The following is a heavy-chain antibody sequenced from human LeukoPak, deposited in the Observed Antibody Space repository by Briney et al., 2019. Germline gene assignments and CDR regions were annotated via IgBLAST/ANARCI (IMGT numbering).Heavy chain of an antibody. Sequence: RASVKVSCKASGYTLTSYAMHWVRQAPGQRLEWMGWINAGNGNTKYSQKFQGRVTITRDTSARKVYMELSSLRSEDTAVYYCARVPTVISALWDYWGQGTLVTVSS. D-gene: IGHD4-17*01. CDR3: ARVPTVISALWDY. V-gene: IGHV1-3*01. J-gene: IGHJ4*02. CDR1: GYTLTSYA. CDR2: INAGNGNT.